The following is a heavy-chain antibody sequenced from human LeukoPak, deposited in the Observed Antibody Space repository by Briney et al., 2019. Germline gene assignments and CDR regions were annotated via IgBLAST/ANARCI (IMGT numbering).Heavy chain of an antibody. CDR3: ARHGNYAGGIDWFDP. CDR2: INHSGST. J-gene: IGHJ5*02. Sequence: SETLSLTCAVYGGSFSGYYWSWIRQPPGKGLEWIGEINHSGSTNYNPSLKSRVTISVDTSKNQFSLKLSSVTAADTAVYYCARHGNYAGGIDWFDPWGQGTLITVSS. V-gene: IGHV4-34*01. D-gene: IGHD1-7*01. CDR1: GGSFSGYY.